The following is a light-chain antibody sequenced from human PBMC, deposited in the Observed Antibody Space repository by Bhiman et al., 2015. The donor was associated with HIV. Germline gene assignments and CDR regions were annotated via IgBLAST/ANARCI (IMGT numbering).Light chain of an antibody. CDR3: CSYAGSSPWV. V-gene: IGLV2-23*02. CDR2: DVS. J-gene: IGLJ3*02. Sequence: QSALTQPASVSVSPGQAITISCTGTSSDVGGYNYVSWYQQHPGKVPKLMIYDVSKRPSGVSNRFSGSKSGNTASLTISGLQAEDEADYYCCSYAGSSPWVFGGGTKLTVL. CDR1: SSDVGGYNY.